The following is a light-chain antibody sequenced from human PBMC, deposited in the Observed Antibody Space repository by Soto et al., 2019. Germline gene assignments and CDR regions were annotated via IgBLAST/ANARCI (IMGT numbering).Light chain of an antibody. CDR2: AVS. J-gene: IGLJ1*01. V-gene: IGLV2-14*01. CDR1: SSDVGDYNY. Sequence: QSVLTQPASVSGSAGQSITMSCTGTSSDVGDYNYVSWYQQHPGKAPKLMISAVSNRPSGVSDRFSGSKSGNTASLTISGLQAEDEADYYCSYMRNSLYVFGTGTKVTVL. CDR3: SYMRNSLYV.